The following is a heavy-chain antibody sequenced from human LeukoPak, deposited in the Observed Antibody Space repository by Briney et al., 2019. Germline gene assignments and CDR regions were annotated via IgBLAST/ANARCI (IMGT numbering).Heavy chain of an antibody. CDR2: IYYSGST. CDR1: GGSISSYY. D-gene: IGHD5-24*01. V-gene: IGHV4-59*01. J-gene: IGHJ5*02. Sequence: KPSETLSLTCTVSGGSISSYYWSWIRQPPGKGLEWIGYIYYSGSTNYNPSLKSRVTMSVDTSKNQFSLKLSSVTAADTAVYYCASRNVEMATSWFDPWGQGTLVTVSS. CDR3: ASRNVEMATSWFDP.